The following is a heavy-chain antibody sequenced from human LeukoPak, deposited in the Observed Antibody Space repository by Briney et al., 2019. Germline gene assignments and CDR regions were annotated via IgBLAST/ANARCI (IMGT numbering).Heavy chain of an antibody. CDR2: IKQDGSKK. J-gene: IGHJ4*02. Sequence: GGSLRLSCVASGFPFSSYWMTWVRQAPGKGLEWVANIKQDGSKKSCVDSVKGRFTISRDNAKNSLYLQMNSLRAEDTAIYYCTRVGYIDEGIDYWGQGTLATVSS. D-gene: IGHD5-24*01. CDR1: GFPFSSYW. CDR3: TRVGYIDEGIDY. V-gene: IGHV3-7*04.